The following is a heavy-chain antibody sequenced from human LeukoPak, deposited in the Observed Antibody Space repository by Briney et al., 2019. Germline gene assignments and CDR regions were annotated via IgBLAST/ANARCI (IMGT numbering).Heavy chain of an antibody. V-gene: IGHV4-4*07. CDR3: ARDVVTTTGDYFDY. CDR1: GGSINIYY. CDR2: IYTSGST. Sequence: SETLSLTCTVSGGSINIYYWSWIRQSAGKGLEWIGRIYTSGSTNYNPSLKSRVTMSVDTSKHQFSLKLSSVTAADTAVYYCARDVVTTTGDYFDYWGQETLVTVSS. J-gene: IGHJ4*02. D-gene: IGHD2-2*01.